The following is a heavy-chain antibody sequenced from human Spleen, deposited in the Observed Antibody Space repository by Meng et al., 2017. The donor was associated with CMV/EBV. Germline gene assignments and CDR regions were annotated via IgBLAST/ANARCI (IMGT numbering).Heavy chain of an antibody. J-gene: IGHJ4*02. CDR3: ARHFGYRRSSTCYPNFDS. V-gene: IGHV5-51*01. CDR1: GDTFPNYW. Sequence: GESLKISCKGSGDTFPNYWIGWVRQMPGKGLEWMGIIYPGDSDTRYSPSFQGQVTISADKSISTAYLQWSSLTAPATAMYYCARHFGYRRSSTCYPNFDSWGQGTLVTVSS. CDR2: IYPGDSDT. D-gene: IGHD2-2*01.